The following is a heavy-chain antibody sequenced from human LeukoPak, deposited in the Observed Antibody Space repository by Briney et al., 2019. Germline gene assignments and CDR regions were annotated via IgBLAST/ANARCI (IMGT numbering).Heavy chain of an antibody. V-gene: IGHV3-21*01. CDR3: ARDRLGGSGSYYPTQFDY. J-gene: IGHJ4*02. CDR1: GFTFSSYS. D-gene: IGHD1-26*01. CDR2: ISSSSSYI. Sequence: PGGSLRLSCAASGFTFSSYSMNWVRQAPGKGLEWVSSISSSSSYIYYADSVKGRFTISRDNAKNSLYLQMNSLRAEDTAVYYCARDRLGGSGSYYPTQFDYWGQGTLVTVSS.